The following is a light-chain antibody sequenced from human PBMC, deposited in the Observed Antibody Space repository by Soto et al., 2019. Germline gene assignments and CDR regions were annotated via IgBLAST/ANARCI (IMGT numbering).Light chain of an antibody. V-gene: IGKV3-15*01. CDR2: GAS. CDR3: QQYERWPPLT. J-gene: IGKJ4*01. CDR1: QSVRSE. Sequence: EIVMTQSPASLSASPGERVTLSCRASQSVRSELAWYQQKSGQPPRLLIYGASTRATGIPARFSGSGSGTEFTLTINDLQSEDFAVYYCQQYERWPPLTFGGGTKVEIK.